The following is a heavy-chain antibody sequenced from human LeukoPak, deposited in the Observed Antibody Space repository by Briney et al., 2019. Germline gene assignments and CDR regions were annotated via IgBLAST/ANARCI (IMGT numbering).Heavy chain of an antibody. CDR3: ARVPVRDGYNFYYYYGMDV. CDR1: GGSISGSSYY. D-gene: IGHD5-24*01. V-gene: IGHV4-39*07. CDR2: IYYSGST. J-gene: IGHJ6*02. Sequence: SETLSLTCTVSGGSISGSSYYWGWIRQPPGKGLEWIGSIYYSGSTYYNPSLKSRVTISVDTSKNQFSLKLSSVTAADTAVYYCARVPVRDGYNFYYYYGMDVWGQGTTVTVSS.